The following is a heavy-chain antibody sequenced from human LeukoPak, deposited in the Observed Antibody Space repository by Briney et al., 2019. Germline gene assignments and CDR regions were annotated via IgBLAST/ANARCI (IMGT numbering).Heavy chain of an antibody. CDR1: GFTFSSYA. CDR3: AKHPGVVPAANDY. V-gene: IGHV3-23*01. D-gene: IGHD2-2*01. Sequence: GGSLRLSCAASGFTFSSYAMSRVRQAPGKGLEWVSAISGSGGSTYYADSVKGRFTISRDNSQNTLYLQMNSLRAEDTAVYYLAKHPGVVPAANDYWGQGTLVTVSS. J-gene: IGHJ4*02. CDR2: ISGSGGST.